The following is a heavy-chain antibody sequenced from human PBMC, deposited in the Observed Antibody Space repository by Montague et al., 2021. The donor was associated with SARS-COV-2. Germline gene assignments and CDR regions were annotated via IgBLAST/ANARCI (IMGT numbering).Heavy chain of an antibody. CDR1: GGSVSSYY. CDR2: IYYSGST. CDR3: ARAGGFYDYWSGYSSSAGFFDP. J-gene: IGHJ5*02. V-gene: IGHV4-59*02. D-gene: IGHD3-3*01. Sequence: SETLSLTCTVSGGSVSSYYWSWIRQSPGKGLQWLGYIYYSGSTDYNPSLKSRVTMSADTSNNQLSLRLNSVTTADTAVYFCARAGGFYDYWSGYSSSAGFFDPWGQGILVTVSS.